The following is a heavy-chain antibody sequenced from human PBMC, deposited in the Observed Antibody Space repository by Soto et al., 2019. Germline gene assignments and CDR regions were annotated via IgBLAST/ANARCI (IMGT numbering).Heavy chain of an antibody. CDR3: ARVVGINWFDP. D-gene: IGHD2-15*01. CDR2: IYYSGST. J-gene: IGHJ5*02. CDR1: GGSISSGGYY. V-gene: IGHV4-31*03. Sequence: QVQLQESGPGLVKPSQTLSLTCTVSGGSISSGGYYWSWIRQHPGKGLEWIGYIYYSGSTYYNPSLTRRLTISVDTSKNPFSLKLRSVTAADTAVYYCARVVGINWFDPWGQGTLVTVSS.